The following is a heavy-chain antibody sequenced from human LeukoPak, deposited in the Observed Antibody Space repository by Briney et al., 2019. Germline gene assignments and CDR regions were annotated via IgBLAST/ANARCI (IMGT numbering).Heavy chain of an antibody. CDR1: GGSISSSSYY. Sequence: SETLSLTCTVSGGSISSSSYYWGWIRQPPGKGLEWIGSIYYSGSTYYNPSLKSRVTISVDTSKNQFSLNVSSVTAADTAVYYCARATSSYFYYTDVWGKGTTVTISS. J-gene: IGHJ6*03. V-gene: IGHV4-39*07. CDR3: ARATSSYFYYTDV. D-gene: IGHD5-12*01. CDR2: IYYSGST.